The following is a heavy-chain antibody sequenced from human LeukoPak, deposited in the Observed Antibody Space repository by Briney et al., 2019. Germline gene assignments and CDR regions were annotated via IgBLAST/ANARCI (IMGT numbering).Heavy chain of an antibody. J-gene: IGHJ4*02. D-gene: IGHD3-22*01. CDR1: GGTFSSYA. V-gene: IGHV1-69*05. Sequence: GSSVKVSCKASGGTFSSYAISWVRQAPGQGLEWMGGIIPIFGTANYAQKFQGRVTMTRSTSISTAYMELSSLRSEDTAVYYCARAFNYYDSSGYSFNDYWGQGTLVTVSS. CDR3: ARAFNYYDSSGYSFNDY. CDR2: IIPIFGTA.